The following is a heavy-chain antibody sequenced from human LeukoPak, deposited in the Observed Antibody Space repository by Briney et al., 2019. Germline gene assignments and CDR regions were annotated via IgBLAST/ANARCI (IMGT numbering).Heavy chain of an antibody. J-gene: IGHJ4*02. D-gene: IGHD2-2*01. CDR1: GGSFSGYY. Sequence: SETLSLTCAVYGGSFSGYYWSWIRQPPGKGLGWGGGIHQSGSTNYTPSLKSRVTISVDTSKNQFSLKLSSVTAADTAVYYCAKGRGKYCSSTSCVPGNYFDYWGQGTLVTVSS. CDR2: IHQSGST. V-gene: IGHV4-34*01. CDR3: AKGRGKYCSSTSCVPGNYFDY.